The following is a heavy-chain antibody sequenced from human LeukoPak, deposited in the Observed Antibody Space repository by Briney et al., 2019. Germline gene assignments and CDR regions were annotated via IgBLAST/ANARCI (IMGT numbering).Heavy chain of an antibody. J-gene: IGHJ4*02. D-gene: IGHD1-26*01. Sequence: GGSLRLSCAASGFSFTTYWMSWVRQAPGKGLEWVANIKQDGTEKYYVDSVKGRFTISRDNAKNSLYLQMNSLRAEDTAVYYCARDRVGATYGYWGQGTLVTVSS. CDR2: IKQDGTEK. CDR1: GFSFTTYW. V-gene: IGHV3-7*01. CDR3: ARDRVGATYGY.